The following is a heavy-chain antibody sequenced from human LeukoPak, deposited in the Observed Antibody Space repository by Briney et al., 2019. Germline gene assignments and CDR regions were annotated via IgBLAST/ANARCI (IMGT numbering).Heavy chain of an antibody. D-gene: IGHD6-13*01. CDR1: GFTVNTYA. Sequence: GGSLRLSCAASGFTVNTYAMSWVRQAPGKGLEWVSGISGSGGNTYYADSVKGRFTISRDNSKNTLYLQMNSLRAEDTAVYYCAKDRAIGAAATGAFDMWGQGTLVTVSS. V-gene: IGHV3-23*01. CDR3: AKDRAIGAAATGAFDM. CDR2: ISGSGGNT. J-gene: IGHJ3*02.